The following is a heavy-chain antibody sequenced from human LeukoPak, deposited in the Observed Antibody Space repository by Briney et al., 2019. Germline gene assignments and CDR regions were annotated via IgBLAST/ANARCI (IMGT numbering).Heavy chain of an antibody. J-gene: IGHJ4*02. CDR3: STTVPNVVATMITDY. V-gene: IGHV3-48*02. D-gene: IGHD5-12*01. Sequence: GGSLRLSCSASGFTFTAYTMNWVRQAPGKGPERVSYIDYGGSVTHYADSVKGRFTISRDNSGNTVYLQMNSLRDEDTAMYYCSTTVPNVVATMITDYWGQGTLVTVSS. CDR2: IDYGGSVT. CDR1: GFTFTAYT.